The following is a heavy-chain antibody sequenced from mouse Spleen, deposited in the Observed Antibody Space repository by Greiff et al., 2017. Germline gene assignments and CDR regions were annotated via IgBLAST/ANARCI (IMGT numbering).Heavy chain of an antibody. CDR2: IDPANGNT. CDR1: GFNIKNTY. D-gene: IGHD1-1*01. Sequence: VQLKQSVAELVRPGASVKLSCTASGFNIKNTYMHWVKQRPEQGLEWIGRIDPANGNTKYAPKFQGKATITADTSSNTAYMQLSSLTSEDSAVYYCARDYYGSSFAMDYWGQGTSVTVSS. V-gene: IGHV14-3*01. CDR3: ARDYYGSSFAMDY. J-gene: IGHJ4*01.